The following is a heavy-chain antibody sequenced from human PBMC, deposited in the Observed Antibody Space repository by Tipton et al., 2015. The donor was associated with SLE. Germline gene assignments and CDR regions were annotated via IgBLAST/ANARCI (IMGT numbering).Heavy chain of an antibody. V-gene: IGHV4-38-2*02. CDR3: ARHDYDDNGYYMHYFDY. D-gene: IGHD3-22*01. CDR1: GYSISSGHY. J-gene: IGHJ4*02. CDR2: LYQTATT. Sequence: TLSLTCTVSGYSISSGHYWGWVRQPPGKGLEWIGSLYQTATTDYNPSLKSRLTMSIDTSKNQFSLKLTSVTAADTAAYYCARHDYDDNGYYMHYFDYWGQGTLVTVSS.